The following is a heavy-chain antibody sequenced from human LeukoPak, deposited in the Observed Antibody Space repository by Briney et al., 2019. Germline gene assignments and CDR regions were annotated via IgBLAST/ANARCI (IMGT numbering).Heavy chain of an antibody. Sequence: PGGSLRLSCAASGFTFSSYGMHWVRQAPGKGLEWVAFIRYDGSNKYYADSVKGRFTISRDNSKNTLYLQMNSLRAEDTAVYYCANADCSSTSCYSDWGQGTLVTVSS. D-gene: IGHD2-2*02. J-gene: IGHJ4*02. CDR3: ANADCSSTSCYSD. CDR2: IRYDGSNK. CDR1: GFTFSSYG. V-gene: IGHV3-30*02.